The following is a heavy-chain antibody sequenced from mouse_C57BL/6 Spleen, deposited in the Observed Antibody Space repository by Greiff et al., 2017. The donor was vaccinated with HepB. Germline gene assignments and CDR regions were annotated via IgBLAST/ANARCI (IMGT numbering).Heavy chain of an antibody. CDR1: GYTFTSYW. Sequence: QVQLQQPGAELVRPGSSVKLSCKASGYTFTSYWMDWVKQRPGQGLEFIGNIAPSDSETHYNQKFKDKATLTVEKSSSTAYMQLSSLTSEDSAVYYCARSGDYGSSHWYFDVWGTGTTVTVSS. V-gene: IGHV1-61*01. CDR2: IAPSDSET. D-gene: IGHD1-1*01. CDR3: ARSGDYGSSHWYFDV. J-gene: IGHJ1*03.